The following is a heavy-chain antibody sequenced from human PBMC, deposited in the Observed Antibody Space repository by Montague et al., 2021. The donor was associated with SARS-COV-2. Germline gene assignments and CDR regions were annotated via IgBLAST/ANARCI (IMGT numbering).Heavy chain of an antibody. D-gene: IGHD1-26*01. V-gene: IGHV3-11*01. CDR3: AREWDLTFDS. CDR2: ISSGSSTI. J-gene: IGHJ4*02. Sequence: YRRLSCAASGFPFNDYYMSWVRQAPGKGLEWISYISSGSSTIYYADSVQGRFTISRDNAKKSLCLQMNSLRVEDTAVYYCAREWDLTFDSWGQGTLVTVSS. CDR1: GFPFNDYY.